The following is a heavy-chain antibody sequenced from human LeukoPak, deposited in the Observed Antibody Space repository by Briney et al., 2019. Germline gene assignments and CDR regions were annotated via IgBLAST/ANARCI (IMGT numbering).Heavy chain of an antibody. CDR2: IIPIYGSA. CDR3: AGFFYDESHDAFDL. CDR1: GGGFTFTSHA. Sequence: SVKVSCKASGGGFTFTSHAITWVRQAPGQGLEWMAGIIPIYGSASYAQKFRGRVTVTSDESTRTVYMELSSLRSEDTAVYYCAGFFYDESHDAFDLWGQGTMVTVSS. V-gene: IGHV1-69*13. D-gene: IGHD2/OR15-2a*01. J-gene: IGHJ3*01.